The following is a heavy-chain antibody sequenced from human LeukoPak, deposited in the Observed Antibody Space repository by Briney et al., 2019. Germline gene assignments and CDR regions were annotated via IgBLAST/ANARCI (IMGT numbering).Heavy chain of an antibody. D-gene: IGHD3-3*01. CDR1: GFTFSSYA. CDR2: ISGSGGST. J-gene: IGHJ6*03. V-gene: IGHV3-23*01. CDR3: AKDQPLTIFGVVITYYMDV. Sequence: GGSLRLSCAASGFTFSSYAMSWVRQAPGKGLEWVSAISGSGGSTYYADSVKGRFTISRDNSKNTLYLQMNSLRAEDTAVYYCAKDQPLTIFGVVITYYMDVWGKGTTVTVSS.